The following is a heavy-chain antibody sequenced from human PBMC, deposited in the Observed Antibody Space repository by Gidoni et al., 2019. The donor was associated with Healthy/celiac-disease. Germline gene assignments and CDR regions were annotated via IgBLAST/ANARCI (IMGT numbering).Heavy chain of an antibody. V-gene: IGHV4-59*01. CDR1: GGSISSYY. Sequence: QVQLQESGPGLVKPSETLSRTCTVSGGSISSYYWSWIRQPPGKGLEWIGYIYYSGSTNYNPSLKSRVTISVDTSKNQFSLKLSSVTAADTAVYYCARVYSSGSSDWFDPWGQGTLVTVSS. CDR2: IYYSGST. CDR3: ARVYSSGSSDWFDP. D-gene: IGHD6-19*01. J-gene: IGHJ5*02.